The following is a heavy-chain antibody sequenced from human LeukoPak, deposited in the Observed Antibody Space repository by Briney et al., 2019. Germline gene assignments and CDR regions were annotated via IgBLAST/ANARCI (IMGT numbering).Heavy chain of an antibody. CDR2: IKQDGSDK. D-gene: IGHD2-15*01. Sequence: GGSLRLSCAASGFTFSNSWMTWVRQAPGKGLEWVANIKQDGSDKYYVDAVRGRFTISRDNANNSLYLQMNSLRAEDTAVYYCARGSYCNSGSCHYDFDHWGQGTLVTVSS. CDR3: ARGSYCNSGSCHYDFDH. CDR1: GFTFSNSW. V-gene: IGHV3-7*03. J-gene: IGHJ4*02.